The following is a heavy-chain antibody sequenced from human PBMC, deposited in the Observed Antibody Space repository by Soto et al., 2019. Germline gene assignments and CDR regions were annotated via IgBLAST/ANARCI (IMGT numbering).Heavy chain of an antibody. CDR1: GGSISSSSYY. V-gene: IGHV4-39*01. Sequence: QLQLQESGPGLVKPSETLSLTCTVSGGSISSSSYYWGWIRQPPGKGLEWIGSIYYSGSTYYNPSLNAPVTISVDTSKNQFSLKLSSVTAADTAVYYCARRGYCSGGSCLPFDYWGQGTLVTVSS. CDR2: IYYSGST. J-gene: IGHJ4*02. CDR3: ARRGYCSGGSCLPFDY. D-gene: IGHD2-15*01.